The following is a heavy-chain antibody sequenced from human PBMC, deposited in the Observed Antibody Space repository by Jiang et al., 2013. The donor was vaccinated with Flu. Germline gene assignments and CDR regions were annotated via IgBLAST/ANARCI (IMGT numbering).Heavy chain of an antibody. D-gene: IGHD5-18*01. CDR1: GYIFVNHW. Sequence: PGESLRISCKTSGYIFVNHWIGWVRQMPGKGLEWMGMIYPDDSDTRKSPSFQGQVTMSVDKSTNTAYLEWSSLKASDTAMYYCARPRIQLWLWGAFDIWGQGTMVTVSS. CDR2: IYPDDSDT. CDR3: ARPRIQLWLWGAFDI. V-gene: IGHV5-51*01. J-gene: IGHJ3*02.